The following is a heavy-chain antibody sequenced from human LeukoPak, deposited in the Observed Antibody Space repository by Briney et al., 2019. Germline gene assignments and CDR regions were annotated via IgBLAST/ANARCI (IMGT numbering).Heavy chain of an antibody. D-gene: IGHD3-16*01. J-gene: IGHJ3*02. CDR1: GGSISSSSYY. CDR3: AREVFGPGGAFDI. V-gene: IGHV4-39*07. CDR2: ISHTRTT. Sequence: SETLSLTCTVSGGSISSSSYYWGWIRQPPGKGLEWIGSISHTRTTYYSPSLKSRVTISLDTSKKQSSLKLSSVTAADRALYYCAREVFGPGGAFDIWGQGTMVTVSS.